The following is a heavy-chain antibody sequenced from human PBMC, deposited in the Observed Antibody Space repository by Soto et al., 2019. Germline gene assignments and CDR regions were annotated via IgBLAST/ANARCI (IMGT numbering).Heavy chain of an antibody. CDR2: ISWNSGSI. CDR1: GFTFDDYA. V-gene: IGHV3-9*01. J-gene: IGHJ4*02. CDR3: AKGSKDLYGSGSYPDY. Sequence: PGGSLRLSCAASGFTFDDYAMHWVRQAPGKGLEWVSGISWNSGSIGYADSVKGRFTISRDNAKNSLYLQMNSLRAEDTALYYCAKGSKDLYGSGSYPDYWGQGTLVTVSS. D-gene: IGHD3-10*01.